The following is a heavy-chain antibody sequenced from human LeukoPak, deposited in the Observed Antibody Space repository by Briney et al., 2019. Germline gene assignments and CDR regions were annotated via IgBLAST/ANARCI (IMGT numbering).Heavy chain of an antibody. CDR3: ARRRYYGSGSLYFDY. CDR2: IHYSGST. J-gene: IGHJ4*02. D-gene: IGHD3-10*01. V-gene: IGHV4-39*01. Sequence: PSETLSLTCTVSGGSISSSSYYWGWIRQPPGKGLEWIGSIHYSGSTYYNPSLKSRVTISVDTSKNQFSLKLSSVTAADTAVYYCARRRYYGSGSLYFDYWGQGTLVTVSS. CDR1: GGSISSSSYY.